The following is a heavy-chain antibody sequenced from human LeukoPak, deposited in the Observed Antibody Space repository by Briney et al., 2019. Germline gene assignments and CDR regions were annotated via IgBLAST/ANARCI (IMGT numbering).Heavy chain of an antibody. CDR1: GYTFTDYY. Sequence: ASVKVSCKASGYTFTDYYIHWVRLAPGQGLEWMGWINPKSGETKYAQNLQGRVSLTRDSSIGTASMELSGLRSDDTAVYFCARGIKFYDYWTYFDFWGQGTPVTVSS. J-gene: IGHJ4*02. CDR3: ARGIKFYDYWTYFDF. V-gene: IGHV1-2*02. D-gene: IGHD3-3*01. CDR2: INPKSGET.